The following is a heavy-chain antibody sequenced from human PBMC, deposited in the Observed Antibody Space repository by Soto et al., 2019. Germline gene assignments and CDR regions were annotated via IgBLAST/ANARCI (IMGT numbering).Heavy chain of an antibody. CDR1: GYTFTTYG. D-gene: IGHD1-26*01. Sequence: QVQLVQSGAEVKKPVASVKVSCKASGYTFTTYGISWVRQAPGQGLEWMGWISAYNGNTNYGQKLQGRATMTTDTSPSTACMALGNLRSDDTAVYYCARDRALELGDYWGQGTLVTVSS. V-gene: IGHV1-18*01. CDR2: ISAYNGNT. CDR3: ARDRALELGDY. J-gene: IGHJ4*02.